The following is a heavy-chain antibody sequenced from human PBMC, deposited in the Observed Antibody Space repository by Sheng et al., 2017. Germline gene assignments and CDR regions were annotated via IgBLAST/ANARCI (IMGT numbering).Heavy chain of an antibody. D-gene: IGHD6-13*01. CDR3: AREYLRSRYSSSWYQGSNWFDP. J-gene: IGHJ5*02. CDR1: GFTFSSYG. V-gene: IGHV3-33*01. Sequence: ESGGGVVQPGRSLRLSCAASGFTFSSYGMHWVRQAPGKGLEWVAVIWYDGSNKYYADSVKGRFTISRDNSKNTLYLQMNSLRAEDTAVYYCAREYLRSRYSSSWYQGSNWFDPWGQGTLVTVSS. CDR2: IWYDGSNK.